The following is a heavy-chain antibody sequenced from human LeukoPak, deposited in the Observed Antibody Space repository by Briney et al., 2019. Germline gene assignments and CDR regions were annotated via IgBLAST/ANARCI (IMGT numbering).Heavy chain of an antibody. D-gene: IGHD3-22*01. V-gene: IGHV3-21*01. Sequence: GGSLRLPCAVSGFTFSSYSMSWVRQAPGKGLEWVSSISSSGTYKYYADSVKGRFTISRDNAKNSLYLQMNSLRAEDTAVYYCARGRIVVANTGAFDIWGQGTMVPVSS. CDR3: ARGRIVVANTGAFDI. CDR1: GFTFSSYS. J-gene: IGHJ3*02. CDR2: ISSSGTYK.